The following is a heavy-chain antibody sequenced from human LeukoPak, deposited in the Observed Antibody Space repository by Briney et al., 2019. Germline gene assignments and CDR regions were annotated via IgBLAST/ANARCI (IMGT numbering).Heavy chain of an antibody. V-gene: IGHV3-72*01. D-gene: IGHD5-12*01. CDR2: TRNKANSYTT. Sequence: PGGSLRLSCAASGFTFSDHYMDWVRQAPGKGLEWVGRTRNKANSYTTEYAASVKGRFTISRDDSKNSLYLQMNSLRAEDTAVYYCAPSGNYSGYDYDFHYWGQGTLVTVSS. CDR1: GFTFSDHY. CDR3: APSGNYSGYDYDFHY. J-gene: IGHJ4*02.